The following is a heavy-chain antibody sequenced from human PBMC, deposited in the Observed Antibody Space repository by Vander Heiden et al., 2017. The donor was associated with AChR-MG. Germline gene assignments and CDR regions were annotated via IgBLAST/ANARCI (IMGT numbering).Heavy chain of an antibody. CDR1: GFTFSSYW. CDR3: ARVNTMIVVVRKDAFDI. Sequence: EVQLVESGGGLVQPGGSLRLSCAASGFTFSSYWMSWVRQAPGKGLEWVANIKQDGSEKYYVDSVKGRFTISRDNAKNSLYLQMNSLRAEDTAVYYCARVNTMIVVVRKDAFDIWGQGTMVTVSS. V-gene: IGHV3-7*01. D-gene: IGHD3-22*01. CDR2: IKQDGSEK. J-gene: IGHJ3*02.